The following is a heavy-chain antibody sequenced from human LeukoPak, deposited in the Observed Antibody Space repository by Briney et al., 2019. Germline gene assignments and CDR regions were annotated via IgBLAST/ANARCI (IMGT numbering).Heavy chain of an antibody. CDR1: GFPLMSYE. J-gene: IGHJ3*01. Sequence: PGGPLVLSCAASGFPLMSYEMNGARQAPGKGREGVSYISSRGRTIYYADSVKGRFTISRDNARNSLYLQVNSLRAEDTAVYYCARGGAARPDLWGQGTMVSVSS. CDR3: ARGGAARPDL. V-gene: IGHV3-48*03. D-gene: IGHD6-6*01. CDR2: ISSRGRTI.